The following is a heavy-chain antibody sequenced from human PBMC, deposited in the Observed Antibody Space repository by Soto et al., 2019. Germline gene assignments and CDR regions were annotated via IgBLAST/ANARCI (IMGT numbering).Heavy chain of an antibody. J-gene: IGHJ6*02. V-gene: IGHV1-3*01. CDR3: ASRDTSMSYYGMDV. Sequence: ASVKVSCKASGYTFTSYAMHWVRQAPGQRLEWMGWINAGNGNTKYSQKFQGRVTITRDTSASTAYMELSTVRSEDTAVYYCASRDTSMSYYGMDVWGQGTTVTVSS. CDR1: GYTFTSYA. D-gene: IGHD2-2*01. CDR2: INAGNGNT.